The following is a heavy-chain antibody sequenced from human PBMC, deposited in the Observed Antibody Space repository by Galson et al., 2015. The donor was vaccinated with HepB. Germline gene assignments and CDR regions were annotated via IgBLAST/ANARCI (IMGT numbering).Heavy chain of an antibody. CDR1: GGSISGYY. Sequence: LSLTCTVSGGSISGYYWMWLRLPAGKGLEWLGWVGHTYTGVTTNYNPSVKSRVTMSVDTSKNQLSLKLTSVTAADTAVYYCARGRKDLANYCGRATCSNYYYYYMDLWGKGTTVTVSS. CDR3: ARGRKDLANYCGRATCSNYYYYYMDL. J-gene: IGHJ6*03. CDR2: VGHTYTGVTT. V-gene: IGHV4-4*07. D-gene: IGHD2-2*01.